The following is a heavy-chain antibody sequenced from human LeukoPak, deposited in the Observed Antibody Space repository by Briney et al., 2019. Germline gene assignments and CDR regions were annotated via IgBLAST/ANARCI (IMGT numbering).Heavy chain of an antibody. CDR1: GYTFTSYG. J-gene: IGHJ3*02. D-gene: IGHD6-19*01. CDR2: ISAYNGNT. CDR3: ARSPSIAVAVSRAFDI. Sequence: ASVKVSCKASGYTFTSYGISWVRQAPGQGLEWMGWISAYNGNTNYAQKLQGRVTMTTDTSTSTAYMELRSLRSDDTAVYYCARSPSIAVAVSRAFDIWGQGTMVTVSS. V-gene: IGHV1-18*01.